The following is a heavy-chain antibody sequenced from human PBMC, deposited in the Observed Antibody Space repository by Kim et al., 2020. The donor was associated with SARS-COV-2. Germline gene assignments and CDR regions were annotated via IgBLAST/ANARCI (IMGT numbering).Heavy chain of an antibody. V-gene: IGHV1-69*13. CDR3: ARNYGSGSYYNYDAFDI. J-gene: IGHJ3*02. CDR2: IIPIFGTA. Sequence: SVKVSCKASGGTFSSYAISWVRQAPGQGLEWMGGIIPIFGTANYAQKFQGRVTITADESTSTAYMELSSLRSEDTAVYYCARNYGSGSYYNYDAFDIWGQGTMVTVSS. D-gene: IGHD3-10*01. CDR1: GGTFSSYA.